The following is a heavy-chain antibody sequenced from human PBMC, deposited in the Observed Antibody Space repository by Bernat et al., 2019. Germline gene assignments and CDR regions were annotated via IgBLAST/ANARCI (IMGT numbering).Heavy chain of an antibody. CDR2: VSGSGGYT. D-gene: IGHD2-2*01. J-gene: IGHJ4*02. CDR3: AKAQTIGSARWSDY. CDR1: GFTFSTYA. V-gene: IGHV3-23*04. Sequence: EVQLVESGGGLIQPGGSLRLSCAASGFTFSTYAMSWVRQAPGKGLEWVSTVSGSGGYTYYADAVKGRCTISREKTKNTLYLEMNNLRAEDTAVYYCAKAQTIGSARWSDYWGQGTLVTVSS.